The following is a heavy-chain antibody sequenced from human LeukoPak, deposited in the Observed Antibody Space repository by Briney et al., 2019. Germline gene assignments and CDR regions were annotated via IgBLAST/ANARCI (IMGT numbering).Heavy chain of an antibody. D-gene: IGHD4-23*01. V-gene: IGHV1-18*01. J-gene: IGHJ5*02. CDR1: GYTFGTYS. Sequence: GASVKVSCKASGYTFGTYSITWVRQAPGEGLEWMGWISTYNGNTNYVQKLQDRLSLTTDPLTTTAFMELTSLTSDDTAVYFCARNNDPSGGNLLAPWGQGTLVTVSS. CDR3: ARNNDPSGGNLLAP. CDR2: ISTYNGNT.